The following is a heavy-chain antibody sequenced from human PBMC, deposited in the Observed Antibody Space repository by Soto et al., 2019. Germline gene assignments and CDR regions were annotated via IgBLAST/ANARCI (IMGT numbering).Heavy chain of an antibody. Sequence: PGGSLILSCVASGFTLSDYYVDWVRQAPGKGLEWVGRTRDKPNSYTTEYAASVEGRFTISRDDSKNSLYLQLNSLNTEDTAVYYCGRGGYRHYSAYYYYALDVWGQGTTVTVSS. CDR1: GFTLSDYY. J-gene: IGHJ6*02. CDR2: TRDKPNSYTT. CDR3: GRGGYRHYSAYYYYALDV. D-gene: IGHD4-4*01. V-gene: IGHV3-72*01.